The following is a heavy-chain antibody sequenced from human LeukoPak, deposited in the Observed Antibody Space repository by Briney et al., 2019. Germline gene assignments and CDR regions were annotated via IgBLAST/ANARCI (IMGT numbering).Heavy chain of an antibody. J-gene: IGHJ4*02. V-gene: IGHV1-69*06. Sequence: GASVKVSCKASGGSFTNCPFHWVRQAPGQGLEWMGGIIPMFGSTDYAQKFQGRVTITADKSTSTAYMELSSLRSEDTAVYYCARASGYSSFDYWGQGTLVTVSS. CDR1: GGSFTNCP. CDR3: ARASGYSSFDY. D-gene: IGHD5-18*01. CDR2: IIPMFGST.